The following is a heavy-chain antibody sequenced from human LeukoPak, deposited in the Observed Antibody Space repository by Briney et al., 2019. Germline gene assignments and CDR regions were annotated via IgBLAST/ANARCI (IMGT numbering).Heavy chain of an antibody. CDR3: AEGLGGSYYFFQH. V-gene: IGHV3-23*01. Sequence: GGSLRLSCAASGFTFSSYAMSWVRQAPGKGLEWVSAISGSGGSTYYADSVKGRFTISRDNSKNTLYLQMNSLRAEDTAVYYCAEGLGGSYYFFQHWGQGTLVTVSS. CDR1: GFTFSSYA. J-gene: IGHJ1*01. D-gene: IGHD1-26*01. CDR2: ISGSGGST.